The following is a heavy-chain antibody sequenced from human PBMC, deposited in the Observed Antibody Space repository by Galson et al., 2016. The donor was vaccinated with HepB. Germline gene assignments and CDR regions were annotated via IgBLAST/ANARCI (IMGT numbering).Heavy chain of an antibody. Sequence: SLRLSCAASGFSFSSYNMDWVRRAPGKGLEWVSYISRTGETFYYADSVKGRFTISRDNAKNLLYLQVNGLRDEDTAVYYCARDRRHNYAFFDSWGQGTPITVSP. J-gene: IGHJ4*02. CDR2: ISRTGETF. V-gene: IGHV3-48*02. CDR3: ARDRRHNYAFFDS. D-gene: IGHD3-16*01. CDR1: GFSFSSYN.